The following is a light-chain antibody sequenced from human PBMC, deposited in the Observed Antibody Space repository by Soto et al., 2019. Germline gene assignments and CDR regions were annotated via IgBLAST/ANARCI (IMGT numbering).Light chain of an antibody. V-gene: IGLV2-11*01. CDR3: CSYAGRDNLDV. J-gene: IGLJ7*02. CDR2: DVS. Sequence: QSALTQPRSVSGSPGQSVTISCTGTSTDVGGYNYVSWYQQHPGKVPKLMLYDVSKRPSGVPDRFSGSKSGNTASLTISGLQAEDEADYYCCSYAGRDNLDVFVSGTQLTA. CDR1: STDVGGYNY.